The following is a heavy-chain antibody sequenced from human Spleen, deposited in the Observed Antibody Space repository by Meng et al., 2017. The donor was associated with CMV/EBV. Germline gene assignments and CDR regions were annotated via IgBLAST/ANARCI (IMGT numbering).Heavy chain of an antibody. CDR1: GYTFTSYG. CDR3: ARAFKLELPRY. Sequence: ASVKVSCKASGYTFTSYGISWVRQAPGQGLEWMGWINPNSGGTNYAQKFQGRVTMTRDTSISTAYMELSRLRSDDTAVYYCARAFKLELPRYWGQGTLVTVSS. V-gene: IGHV1-2*02. J-gene: IGHJ4*02. CDR2: INPNSGGT. D-gene: IGHD1-7*01.